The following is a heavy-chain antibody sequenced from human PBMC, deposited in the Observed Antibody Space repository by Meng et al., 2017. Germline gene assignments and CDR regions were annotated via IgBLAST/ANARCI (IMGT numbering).Heavy chain of an antibody. CDR3: ARDCVTHTIFGVVIRRGMDD. V-gene: IGHV4-61*01. D-gene: IGHD3-3*01. J-gene: IGHJ6*02. Sequence: SETLSLTCTVSGGPVISGSYYWSCIRQPPGKGLEWIGYIYYSGSTNYNPSLKSRVTISVDTSMNHFCLKLSSVTAADTAVYYCARDCVTHTIFGVVIRRGMDDWGQGTPVTVSS. CDR1: GGPVISGSYY. CDR2: IYYSGST.